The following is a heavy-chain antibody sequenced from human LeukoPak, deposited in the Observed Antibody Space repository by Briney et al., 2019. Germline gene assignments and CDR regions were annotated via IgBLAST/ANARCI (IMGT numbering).Heavy chain of an antibody. CDR3: AKGPHIVVVPGPNWFDP. V-gene: IGHV3-23*01. CDR1: GFTFSSYA. CDR2: ISGSGGST. J-gene: IGHJ5*02. Sequence: GGSLILSCAASGFTFSSYAMSWVRQAPGKGLEWVSAISGSGGSTYYADSVKGRFTISRDNSKNTLYLQMNSLRAEDTAVYYCAKGPHIVVVPGPNWFDPWGQGTLVTVSS. D-gene: IGHD2-21*01.